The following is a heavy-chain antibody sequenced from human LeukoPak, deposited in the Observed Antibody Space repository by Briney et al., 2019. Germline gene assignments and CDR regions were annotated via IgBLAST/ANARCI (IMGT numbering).Heavy chain of an antibody. D-gene: IGHD3-22*01. V-gene: IGHV3-30*01. CDR2: ISKDGSNK. J-gene: IGHJ4*02. CDR3: ARVGDSSGYYTPYFDH. Sequence: GRSLRLSCAASGFTFSSYTMHWVRQAPGKGLEWVAVISKDGSNKSYADFVKGRFTISRDNSKNTLYLQMNSLRAEDTAVYYCARVGDSSGYYTPYFDHWGQGALVTVSS. CDR1: GFTFSSYT.